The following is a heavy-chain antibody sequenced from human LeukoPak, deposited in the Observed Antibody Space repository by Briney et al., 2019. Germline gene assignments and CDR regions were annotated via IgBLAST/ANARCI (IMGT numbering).Heavy chain of an antibody. J-gene: IGHJ4*02. D-gene: IGHD3-10*01. CDR2: ISYDGSNK. CDR3: AKDWDTFRYYYGSGSPSDY. CDR1: GFTFSSYG. V-gene: IGHV3-30*18. Sequence: GGSLRISCAASGFTFSSYGMHWVRQAPGKGLEWVAVISYDGSNKYYADSVKGRFTISRDNSKNTLYLQMNSLRAEDTAVYYCAKDWDTFRYYYGSGSPSDYWGQGTLVTVSS.